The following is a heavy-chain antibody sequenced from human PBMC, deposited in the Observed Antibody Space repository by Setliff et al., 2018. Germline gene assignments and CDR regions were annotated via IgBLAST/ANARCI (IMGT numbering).Heavy chain of an antibody. V-gene: IGHV4-4*08. CDR1: GGSISGYY. CDR2: IYSTGST. CDR3: ARGLNSDSWTFAY. Sequence: SETLSLTCTVSGGSISGYYWGWIRQPPGKGLEWIGNIYSTGSTNYNPSLKSRVTISIDTPKNQFSLNLNSVTAADTAIYYCARGLNSDSWTFAYWGQGSLVTVS. D-gene: IGHD2-15*01. J-gene: IGHJ4*02.